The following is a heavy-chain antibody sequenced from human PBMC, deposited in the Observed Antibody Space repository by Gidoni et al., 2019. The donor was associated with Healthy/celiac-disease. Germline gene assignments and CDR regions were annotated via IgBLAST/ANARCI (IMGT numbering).Heavy chain of an antibody. V-gene: IGHV3-30-3*01. CDR1: GLTFSRYA. D-gene: IGHD1-26*01. CDR3: ASDYVEWELSHSPTWYFDL. J-gene: IGHJ2*01. CDR2: ISYDGSNK. Sequence: QVQLVESGGGVVQPGRSLRLSCAAPGLTFSRYAMPWVRQAPGKGLEWVAVISYDGSNKYYADSVKGRFTISRDNSKNTLYLQMNSLRAEDTAVYYCASDYVEWELSHSPTWYFDLWGRGTLVTVSS.